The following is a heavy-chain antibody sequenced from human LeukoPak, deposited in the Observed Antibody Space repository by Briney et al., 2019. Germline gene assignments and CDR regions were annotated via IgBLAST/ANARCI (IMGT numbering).Heavy chain of an antibody. CDR1: GFTFASYS. D-gene: IGHD1-1*01. CDR3: SRVSGRLERQSDLDY. Sequence: GGSLRLSCAASGFTFASYSMNWVRQAPGKGLEWVSSISGDSTYIYNAGSVKGRFTISRDNAQASLYLQMNSLRADDTAVYYCSRVSGRLERQSDLDYWGQGTLVIVSS. V-gene: IGHV3-21*01. J-gene: IGHJ4*02. CDR2: ISGDSTYI.